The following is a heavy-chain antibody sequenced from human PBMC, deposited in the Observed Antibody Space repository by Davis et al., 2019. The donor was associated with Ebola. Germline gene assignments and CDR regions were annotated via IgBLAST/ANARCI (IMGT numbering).Heavy chain of an antibody. CDR1: GFTFSTYA. CDR3: AREIDSGWTLDY. J-gene: IGHJ4*02. CDR2: ISYDGTNK. V-gene: IGHV3-30*04. Sequence: PGGFLRLSCAGSGFTFSTYAIHWVRQAPGKGLEWVAAISYDGTNKYYAHSVKGRFTISRDNSKNTLYLQMNSLRNEDTAVYYCAREIDSGWTLDYWGQGSLVTVSS. D-gene: IGHD6-19*01.